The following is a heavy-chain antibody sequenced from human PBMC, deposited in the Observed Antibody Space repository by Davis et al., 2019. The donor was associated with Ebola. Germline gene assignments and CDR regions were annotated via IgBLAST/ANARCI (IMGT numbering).Heavy chain of an antibody. D-gene: IGHD3-3*01. CDR2: ISSDGSYT. Sequence: GESLKISCVASGFAFRNYWMHWVRQTPGKGLEWVSRISSDGSYTTHADSVRGRFTMSRDNAENTLYLYMNSLRSDDSAVYYCAASISIFGAVTMQLGYWGQGTLVSVST. CDR1: GFAFRNYW. CDR3: AASISIFGAVTMQLGY. V-gene: IGHV3-74*03. J-gene: IGHJ4*02.